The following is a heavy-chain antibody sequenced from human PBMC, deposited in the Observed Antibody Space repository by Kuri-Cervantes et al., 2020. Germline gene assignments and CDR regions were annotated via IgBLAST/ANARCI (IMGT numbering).Heavy chain of an antibody. D-gene: IGHD6-19*01. CDR3: ARDLVKRAVGGDTFYYYYGMDV. J-gene: IGHJ6*02. V-gene: IGHV3-30*03. CDR2: ISYDGSNT. CDR1: GFTFSSYG. Sequence: SCAASGFTFSSYGMHWVRQAPGKGLEWVAVISYDGSNTYYADSVKGRFTISIDNSKNTLYLQMNSLRAADTAVYYCARDLVKRAVGGDTFYYYYGMDVWGQGTTVTVSS.